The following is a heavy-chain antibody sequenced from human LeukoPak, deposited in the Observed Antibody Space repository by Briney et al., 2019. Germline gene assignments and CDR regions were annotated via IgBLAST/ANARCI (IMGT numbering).Heavy chain of an antibody. Sequence: PSETLSLTCTVSGGSISSGDYYWNWIRQPPGKGLEWIGNIYYSGNTYYNPSLKRRLTISVDTSKNQFSLKLSSVTGADTAVYYCARDSPDYGASLGYFDLWGRGTLVTVSS. D-gene: IGHD4-17*01. CDR2: IYYSGNT. J-gene: IGHJ2*01. CDR3: ARDSPDYGASLGYFDL. CDR1: GGSISSGDYY. V-gene: IGHV4-30-4*01.